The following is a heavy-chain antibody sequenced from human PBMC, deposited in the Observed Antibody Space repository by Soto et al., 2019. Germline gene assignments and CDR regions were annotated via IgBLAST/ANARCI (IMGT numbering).Heavy chain of an antibody. V-gene: IGHV4-30-4*01. CDR1: GGSISSGDYY. J-gene: IGHJ6*02. D-gene: IGHD6-13*01. CDR2: IYHSGSS. Sequence: PSETLSLTCTVSGGSISSGDYYWSWIRQPPGKGLEWIGYIYHSGSSYYNPSLKSRVTISVDTSKNQFSLKLSSVTAADTAVYYCARGRIAAAAPRDYYYGMDVWGQGTTVTVSS. CDR3: ARGRIAAAAPRDYYYGMDV.